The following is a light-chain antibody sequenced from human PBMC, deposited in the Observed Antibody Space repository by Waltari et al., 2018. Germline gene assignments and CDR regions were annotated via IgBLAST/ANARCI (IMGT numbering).Light chain of an antibody. Sequence: EIQMTQSPSTLSASVGARVNITFRASQSISSWLAWYQQKPGKAPKLLIYKASSLESGVPSRFSGSGSGTEFTLTISSLQPDDFATYYCQQYNSYSWTFGQGTKVEIK. V-gene: IGKV1-5*03. CDR1: QSISSW. CDR2: KAS. CDR3: QQYNSYSWT. J-gene: IGKJ1*01.